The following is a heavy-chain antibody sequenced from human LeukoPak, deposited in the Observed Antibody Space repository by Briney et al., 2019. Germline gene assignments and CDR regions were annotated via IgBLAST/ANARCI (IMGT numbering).Heavy chain of an antibody. CDR2: ISGSGDST. V-gene: IGHV3-23*01. CDR3: AKGAGSSGWYPNDY. D-gene: IGHD6-19*01. Sequence: PGGSLRLSCAASGFTFSTYAMSWVRQAPGKGLEWVSSISGSGDSTYYADSVKGRFTISRDNPTNTLYLQVNTLRAEDTAVYYCAKGAGSSGWYPNDYWGQGTLVTVSS. J-gene: IGHJ4*02. CDR1: GFTFSTYA.